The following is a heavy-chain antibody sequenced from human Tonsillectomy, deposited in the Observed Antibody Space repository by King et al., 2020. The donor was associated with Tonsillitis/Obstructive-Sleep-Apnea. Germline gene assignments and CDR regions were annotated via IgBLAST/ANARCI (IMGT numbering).Heavy chain of an antibody. CDR1: GFTVSSNY. CDR2: IYSGGST. J-gene: IGHJ6*03. V-gene: IGHV3-53*01. Sequence: VQLVESGGGLIQPGGSLRLSCAASGFTVSSNYMSWVRQAPGKGLEWVSIIYSGGSTYYAVSVTGRFTISRDNSKNTLYLEMSSLRAEDSAVYYCAREAGTYPYYYYYMDVWGKGTTVTVSS. CDR3: AREAGTYPYYYYYMDV. D-gene: IGHD6-19*01.